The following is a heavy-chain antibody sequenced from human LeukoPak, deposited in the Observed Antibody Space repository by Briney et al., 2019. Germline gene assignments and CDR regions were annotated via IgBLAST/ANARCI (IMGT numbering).Heavy chain of an antibody. CDR2: IISSSSYI. CDR3: ARGAYCSGGSCYNYYYYYMDV. J-gene: IGHJ6*03. Sequence: KAGGSLRPSCPASGFTSSSYTMNWVRQAPGKGREWVSSIISSSSYIYYADSVKGRFTISRDNAKNSLYLQMNSLRAEDTAVYYCARGAYCSGGSCYNYYYYYMDVWGKGTTVTVSS. D-gene: IGHD2-15*01. V-gene: IGHV3-21*01. CDR1: GFTSSSYT.